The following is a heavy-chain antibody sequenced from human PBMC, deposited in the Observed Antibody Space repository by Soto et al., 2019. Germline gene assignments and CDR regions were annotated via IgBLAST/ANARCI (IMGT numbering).Heavy chain of an antibody. CDR1: GFTFGDYA. V-gene: IGHV3-49*03. CDR3: TKSRVVFGAPGVFDY. CDR2: IRSKAYGGTT. D-gene: IGHD3-16*01. Sequence: HPGGSLRLSCTASGFTFGDYAMSWFRQAPGKGLEWVGFIRSKAYGGTTEYAASVKGRFTISRDDSKSIAYLQMNSLKTEDTAVYYCTKSRVVFGAPGVFDYWGQGTLVTVSS. J-gene: IGHJ4*02.